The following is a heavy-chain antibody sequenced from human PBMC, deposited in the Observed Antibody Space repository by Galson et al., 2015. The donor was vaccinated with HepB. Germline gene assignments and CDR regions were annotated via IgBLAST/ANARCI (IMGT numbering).Heavy chain of an antibody. CDR2: ISSSSSYT. V-gene: IGHV3-11*05. CDR1: GFTFSDYY. CDR3: ARAVGDSSWSIQH. Sequence: SLRLSCAASGFTFSDYYMSWIRQAPGKGLEWVSHISSSSSYTNYADSVKGRFTISRDNAKNSLYLQMQSLRAEDTAVYYCARAVGDSSWSIQHWGQGTLVTVSS. D-gene: IGHD6-13*01. J-gene: IGHJ1*01.